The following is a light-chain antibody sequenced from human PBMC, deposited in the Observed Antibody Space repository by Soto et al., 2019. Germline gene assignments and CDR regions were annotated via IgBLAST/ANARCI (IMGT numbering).Light chain of an antibody. Sequence: DNELTQAPSALSASVGDRVTITCLASQSISSYLNWYQQKPGKVPKLLIYAASSLQSGVPSRFSGSGSGTDFTLTVSSLQPEDFATYYCQQSYSTPRTFGQGTMVEIK. CDR3: QQSYSTPRT. J-gene: IGKJ1*01. CDR1: QSISSY. CDR2: AAS. V-gene: IGKV1-39*01.